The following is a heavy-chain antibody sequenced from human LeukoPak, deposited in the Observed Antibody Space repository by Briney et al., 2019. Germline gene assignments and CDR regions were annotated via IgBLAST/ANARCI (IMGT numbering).Heavy chain of an antibody. CDR1: GFTFSSYA. D-gene: IGHD3-22*01. Sequence: GGSLRLSCAASGFTFSSYAMSWVRQAPGKGLEWVSGISGSGDNTYYADSVKGRFTISRDSSKNTLYVQVNSLGTEDTAAYYCAKGSYYDSSGSFYFDYWGREPWSPSPQ. CDR3: AKGSYYDSSGSFYFDY. V-gene: IGHV3-23*01. J-gene: IGHJ4*02. CDR2: ISGSGDNT.